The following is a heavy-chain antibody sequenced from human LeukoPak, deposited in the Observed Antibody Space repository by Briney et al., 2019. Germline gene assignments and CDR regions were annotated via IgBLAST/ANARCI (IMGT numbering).Heavy chain of an antibody. CDR3: ASDRSPEWLFRTAYFDY. CDR1: GYTFTGYY. Sequence: ASVKVSCKASGYTFTGYYMHWVRQAPGQGLEWMGRINPNSGGTNYAQKFQGRVTMTRDTSISTAYMELSRLRSDDTAVYYCASDRSPEWLFRTAYFDYWGQGTLVTVSS. CDR2: INPNSGGT. J-gene: IGHJ4*02. D-gene: IGHD3-3*01. V-gene: IGHV1-2*06.